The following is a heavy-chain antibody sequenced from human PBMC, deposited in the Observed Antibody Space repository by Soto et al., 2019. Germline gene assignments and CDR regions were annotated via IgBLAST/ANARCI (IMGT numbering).Heavy chain of an antibody. CDR1: GYSCTSYW. CDR2: IYPVASHT. Sequence: ESLKDACKGAGYSCTSYWIGWVRQIPGHPLEWMAIIYPVASHTRYRPSFQAQVTISADKSISTAYLQWSSLKASDTSMYYCARQDYYYYYGMDVWRHGTTVTVSS. V-gene: IGHV5-51*01. J-gene: IGHJ6*02. CDR3: ARQDYYYYYGMDV.